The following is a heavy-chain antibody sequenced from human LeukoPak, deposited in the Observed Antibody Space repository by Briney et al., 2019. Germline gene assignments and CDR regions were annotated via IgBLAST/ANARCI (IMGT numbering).Heavy chain of an antibody. J-gene: IGHJ6*02. CDR1: GFTFSSYG. CDR3: ARVILTGYLYYYYYGMDV. D-gene: IGHD3-9*01. Sequence: PGGSLRLSCAASGFTFSSYGMHWVRQAPGKGLEWVAVIWYAGSNKYYADSVKGRFTISRDNSKNTLYLQMNSLRAEDTAVYYCARVILTGYLYYYYYGMDVWGQGTTVTVSS. V-gene: IGHV3-33*01. CDR2: IWYAGSNK.